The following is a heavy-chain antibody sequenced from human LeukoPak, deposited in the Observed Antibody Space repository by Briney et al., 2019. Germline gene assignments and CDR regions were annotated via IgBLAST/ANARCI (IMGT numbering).Heavy chain of an antibody. D-gene: IGHD1-14*01. J-gene: IGHJ4*02. CDR1: GFSFSYYG. CDR3: AKISSSAEPNFDY. CDR2: IWPDGSKK. Sequence: GGSLRLSCAATGFSFSYYGMHWVRQAPGKGLEWVAFIWPDGSKKFYADSVKGRFTISRDNSNHTLYLQMNSLRPEDTALYFCAKISSSAEPNFDYWGQGILLTVSS. V-gene: IGHV3-30*02.